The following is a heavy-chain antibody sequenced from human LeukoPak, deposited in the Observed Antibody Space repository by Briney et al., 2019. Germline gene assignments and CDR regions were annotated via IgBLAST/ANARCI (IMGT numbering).Heavy chain of an antibody. J-gene: IGHJ3*02. D-gene: IGHD2-2*01. Sequence: GGSLRLSCAASGFTFSSYAMHWVRQAPGKGLEYVSAISSNGGSTYYANSVKGRFTISRDNSKNTLYLQMNSLRAEDTAVYYCARNQLLFPFDAFDIWGQGTMVTVSS. CDR1: GFTFSSYA. CDR2: ISSNGGST. V-gene: IGHV3-64*01. CDR3: ARNQLLFPFDAFDI.